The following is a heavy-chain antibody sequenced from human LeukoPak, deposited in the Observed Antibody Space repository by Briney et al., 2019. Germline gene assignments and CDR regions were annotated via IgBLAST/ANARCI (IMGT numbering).Heavy chain of an antibody. CDR2: FDPEDGET. V-gene: IGHV1-24*01. D-gene: IGHD3-22*01. J-gene: IGHJ4*02. Sequence: SVKVSCHVSCYTLPQLSMHWVRQPPGKGLEWMGGFDPEDGETIYAQKFQGRVTMTEDTSTDTAYMELSSLRSEDTAVYYCARDQTYYYDSSGYMAYYFDYWGQGTLVTVSS. CDR3: ARDQTYYYDSSGYMAYYFDY. CDR1: CYTLPQLS.